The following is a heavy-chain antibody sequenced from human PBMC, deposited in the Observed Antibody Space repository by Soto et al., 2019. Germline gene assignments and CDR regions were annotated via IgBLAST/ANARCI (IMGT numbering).Heavy chain of an antibody. V-gene: IGHV3-7*01. J-gene: IGHJ4*02. CDR1: GFTFSSYW. Sequence: GGSLRLSCAASGFTFSSYWMSWVRQAPGKGLEWVANIKQDGSEKYYVDSVKGRFTISRDNAKNSLYLQMNSLRAEDTAVYYCARDERAYCSSTSCYPLFDYWGQGTLVTVSS. CDR3: ARDERAYCSSTSCYPLFDY. D-gene: IGHD2-2*01. CDR2: IKQDGSEK.